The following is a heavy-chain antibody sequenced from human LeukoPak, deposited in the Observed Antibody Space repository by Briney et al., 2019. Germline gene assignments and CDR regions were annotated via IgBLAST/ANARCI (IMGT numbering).Heavy chain of an antibody. J-gene: IGHJ4*02. CDR2: ISSSSSYI. V-gene: IGHV3-21*04. D-gene: IGHD2-2*01. CDR1: GFTFSSYS. Sequence: GGSLRLSCAASGFTFSSYSMSWVRQAPGEGLEWVSSISSSSSYIYYADSVKGRFTISRDNSKNTLYLQMNSLRAEDTAVYYCAKDLSSTSDRYYFDYWGQGTLATVSS. CDR3: AKDLSSTSDRYYFDY.